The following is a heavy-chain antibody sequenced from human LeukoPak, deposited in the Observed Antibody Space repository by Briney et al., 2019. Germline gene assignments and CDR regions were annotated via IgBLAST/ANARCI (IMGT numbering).Heavy chain of an antibody. CDR2: MNPNSGNT. CDR1: GYTFTSYD. V-gene: IGHV1-8*01. J-gene: IGHJ5*02. Sequence: ASVKVSCKASGYTFTSYDINWVRQATGQGLEWMGWMNPNSGNTGYAQKFQGRVTMTKNTSISTAYMEVSSLRSEDTAVYYCVRGRGMATIGWFDPWGQGTLVTVSS. CDR3: VRGRGMATIGWFDP. D-gene: IGHD5-24*01.